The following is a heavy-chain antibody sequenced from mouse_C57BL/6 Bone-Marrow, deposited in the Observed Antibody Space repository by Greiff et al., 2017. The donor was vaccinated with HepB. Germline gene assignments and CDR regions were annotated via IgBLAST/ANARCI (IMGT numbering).Heavy chain of an antibody. J-gene: IGHJ4*01. CDR3: ARDRGGNYPYAMDY. V-gene: IGHV3-6*01. D-gene: IGHD2-1*01. Sequence: EVHLVESGPGLVKPSQSLSLTCSVTGYSITSGYYWNWIRQFPGNKLEWMGYISYDGSNNYNPSLKNRISITRDTSKNQFFLKLNSVTTEDTATYYCARDRGGNYPYAMDYWGQGTSVTVSS. CDR2: ISYDGSN. CDR1: GYSITSGYY.